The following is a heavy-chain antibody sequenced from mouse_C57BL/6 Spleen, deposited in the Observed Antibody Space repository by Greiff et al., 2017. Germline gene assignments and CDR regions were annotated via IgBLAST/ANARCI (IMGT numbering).Heavy chain of an antibody. CDR1: GYTFTSYW. V-gene: IGHV1-59*01. CDR2: IYPSDSYT. J-gene: IGHJ2*01. Sequence: VQLQQPGAELVRPGTSVKLSCKASGYTFTSYWMPWVKQRPGQGLEWIGVIYPSDSYTNYNQKFKGKATLAVDTSSSTAYMQLSSLTSEDAADYYGARWGFDYWGQGTTLTVSS. CDR3: ARWGFDY.